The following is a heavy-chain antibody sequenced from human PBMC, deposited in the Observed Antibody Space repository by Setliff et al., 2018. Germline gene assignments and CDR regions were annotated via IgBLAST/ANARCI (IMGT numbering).Heavy chain of an antibody. Sequence: GGSLRLSCAASGLTFSSYWMTWVRQAPGKGLEWLANIKQDGSNQYYADSVKGRFTVSRDNSKNTLSLQMYSLRTEDTALYYCARERHLLSTVVIFGLFDFWGQGALVTVSS. D-gene: IGHD3-3*01. CDR1: GLTFSSYW. V-gene: IGHV3-7*01. CDR2: IKQDGSNQ. CDR3: ARERHLLSTVVIFGLFDF. J-gene: IGHJ4*02.